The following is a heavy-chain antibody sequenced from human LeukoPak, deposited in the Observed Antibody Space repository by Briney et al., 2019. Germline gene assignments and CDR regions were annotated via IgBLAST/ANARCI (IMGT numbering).Heavy chain of an antibody. CDR3: ASRLRDGYNFDY. Sequence: SETLSLTCAVYGGSFSGYYWSWIRQPPGKGLEWIGEINHSGSTNYNPSLKSRVTISVDTSKNRFSLKLSSVTAADTAVYYCASRLRDGYNFDYWGQGTLVTVSS. J-gene: IGHJ4*02. CDR1: GGSFSGYY. CDR2: INHSGST. V-gene: IGHV4-34*01. D-gene: IGHD5-24*01.